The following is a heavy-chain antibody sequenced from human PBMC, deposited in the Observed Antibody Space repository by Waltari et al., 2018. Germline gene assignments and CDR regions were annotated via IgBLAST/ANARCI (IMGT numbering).Heavy chain of an antibody. Sequence: EVQLVESGGGLVQPGGSLRLSCAASGFTFSSYSMNWVRQAPGKGLEWVSYISSSSSTIYYADSVKGRFTISRDNAKNSLYLQMNSLRAEDTAVYYCARVNYDFLPSNTFDPWGQGTLVTVSS. J-gene: IGHJ5*02. CDR3: ARVNYDFLPSNTFDP. V-gene: IGHV3-48*01. CDR2: ISSSSSTI. D-gene: IGHD3-3*01. CDR1: GFTFSSYS.